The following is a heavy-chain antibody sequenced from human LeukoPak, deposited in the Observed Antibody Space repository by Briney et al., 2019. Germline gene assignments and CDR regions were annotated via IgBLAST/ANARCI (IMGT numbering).Heavy chain of an antibody. D-gene: IGHD6-13*01. CDR2: IKSKTDGGTT. Sequence: PGGSLRLSCAASGFTFNNAWMSWVRQAPGKGLEWVGRIKSKTDGGTTDYAAPVKGRFTIPRDDSKNTLYLQMNSLKTEDTAVYYCTTPTRTSFDSSSFHWGQGTLVTVSS. CDR1: GFTFNNAW. CDR3: TTPTRTSFDSSSFH. V-gene: IGHV3-15*01. J-gene: IGHJ4*02.